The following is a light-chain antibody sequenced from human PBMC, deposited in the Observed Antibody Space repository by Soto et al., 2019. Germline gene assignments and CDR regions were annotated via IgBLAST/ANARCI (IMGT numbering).Light chain of an antibody. CDR2: GNN. V-gene: IGLV1-40*01. J-gene: IGLJ2*01. CDR1: SSNIGAGYD. CDR3: QSYDSTLSVV. Sequence: QSVLTQPPSVSGAPGQRVTISCTGSSSNIGAGYDVHWYQQLPGTAPKPLIYGNNNRPSGVPDRFSGSKSGTSASLAITGLQAEDEADYYCQSYDSTLSVVFGGGTKVTVL.